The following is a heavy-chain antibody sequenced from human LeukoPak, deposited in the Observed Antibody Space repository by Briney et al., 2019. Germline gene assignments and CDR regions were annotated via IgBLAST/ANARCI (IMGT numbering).Heavy chain of an antibody. CDR2: ISYDGSNK. Sequence: GRSLRLSCAASGFTFSSYGMHWVRQVPGKWLEWVAAISYDGSNKYYADSVKGRFTIPRHNSKNTLYLQMNSMRAEDTAVYYCAKSSDKSMVLPNEGIAVSPKALYGMDVWGQGTTVTVSS. CDR1: GFTFSSYG. V-gene: IGHV3-30*18. CDR3: AKSSDKSMVLPNEGIAVSPKALYGMDV. J-gene: IGHJ6*02. D-gene: IGHD6-19*01.